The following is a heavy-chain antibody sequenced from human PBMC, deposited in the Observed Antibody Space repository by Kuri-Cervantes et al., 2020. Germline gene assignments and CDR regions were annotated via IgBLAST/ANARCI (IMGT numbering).Heavy chain of an antibody. D-gene: IGHD6-13*01. V-gene: IGHV3-23*01. CDR1: GFTFSSYA. CDR2: ISGSGGST. Sequence: GESLKISCAASGFTFSSYAMSWVRQAPGKGLEWVSAISGSGGSTYYADSVKGRFTISRDNSKNTLYLQMNSLRAEDTAVHYCAKDSSSWYGNDAFGIWGQGTMVTVSS. J-gene: IGHJ3*02. CDR3: AKDSSSWYGNDAFGI.